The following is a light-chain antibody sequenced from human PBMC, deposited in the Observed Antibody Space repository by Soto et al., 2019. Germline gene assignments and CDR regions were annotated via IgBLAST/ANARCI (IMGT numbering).Light chain of an antibody. J-gene: IGLJ2*01. CDR3: SSYAGSYNGV. CDR2: AVN. Sequence: QSALTQPRSASGSPGQSVTISCTGTSSDVGGYNYVSWYQQHPGKAPKLMIYAVNKRPSGVPDRFSGSKSGNTASLTVSGLQAEDEADYSCSSYAGSYNGVFGGGTKLTVL. CDR1: SSDVGGYNY. V-gene: IGLV2-11*01.